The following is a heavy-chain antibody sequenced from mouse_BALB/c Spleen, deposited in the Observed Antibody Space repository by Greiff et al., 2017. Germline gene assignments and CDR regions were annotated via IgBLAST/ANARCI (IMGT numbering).Heavy chain of an antibody. CDR3: ARGQGDYYGSSYGFAY. V-gene: IGHV5-6-5*01. CDR1: GFTFSSYA. D-gene: IGHD1-1*01. CDR2: ISSGGST. J-gene: IGHJ3*01. Sequence: EVQVVESGGGLVKPGGSLKLSCAASGFTFSSYAMSWVRQTPEKRLEWVASISSGGSTYYPDSVKGRFTISRDNARNILYLQMSSLRSEDTAMYYCARGQGDYYGSSYGFAYWGQGTLVTVSA.